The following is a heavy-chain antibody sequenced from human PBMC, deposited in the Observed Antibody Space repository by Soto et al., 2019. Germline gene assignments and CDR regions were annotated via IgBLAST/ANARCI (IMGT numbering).Heavy chain of an antibody. D-gene: IGHD3-10*01. J-gene: IGHJ2*01. Sequence: QVQLVESGGGVVQPGRSLRLCCAASGFTFSSYAMHWVRQAPGKGLEWVAVISYDGSNKYYADSVKGRFTISRDNSKNTLYLQMNSLRAEDTAVYYCARDHTTMVRGGERGYFDLWGRGTLVTVSS. CDR1: GFTFSSYA. V-gene: IGHV3-30-3*01. CDR2: ISYDGSNK. CDR3: ARDHTTMVRGGERGYFDL.